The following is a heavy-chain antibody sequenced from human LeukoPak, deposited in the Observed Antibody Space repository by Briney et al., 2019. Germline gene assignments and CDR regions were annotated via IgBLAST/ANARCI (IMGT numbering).Heavy chain of an antibody. CDR2: ISGSGGST. Sequence: GGSLRLSCAASGFTFSSYAMSWVRQAPGKGLEWVSAISGSGGSTYYADSVKGRFTISRDNSKNTPYLQMNSLRAEDTAVYYCAKDLSITMIVGAFDIWGQGTMVTVSS. J-gene: IGHJ3*02. CDR1: GFTFSSYA. CDR3: AKDLSITMIVGAFDI. D-gene: IGHD3-22*01. V-gene: IGHV3-23*01.